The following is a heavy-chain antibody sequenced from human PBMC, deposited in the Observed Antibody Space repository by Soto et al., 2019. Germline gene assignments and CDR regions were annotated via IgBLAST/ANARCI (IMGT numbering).Heavy chain of an antibody. CDR2: ITTSDDIT. CDR1: GCIFKDFA. J-gene: IGHJ5*02. CDR3: TKGDSSGYFDPSSGYSTPDH. D-gene: IGHD3-3*01. Sequence: EVRLFESGGGLVEPGESLRLSCAASGCIFKDFAMSWVRPAPGKGLEWVSTITTSDDITYSADSVRGRFTISRDNSANTLFLQMSSLRGDDTATYYCTKGDSSGYFDPSSGYSTPDHWGQGTLVTVSS. V-gene: IGHV3-23*01.